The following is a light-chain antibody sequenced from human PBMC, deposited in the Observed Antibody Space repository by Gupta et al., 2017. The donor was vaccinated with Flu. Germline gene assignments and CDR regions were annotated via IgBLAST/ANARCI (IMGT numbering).Light chain of an antibody. CDR1: SSNIGSNY. CDR2: RNN. J-gene: IGLJ3*02. Sequence: QSVLTQPPSASGTPGQRVTISCSGRSSNIGSNYVYWYQQLPGTAPNLLIYRNNQRPSGVPDRFSGSKSGTSASLAISGLRSEDEADYYCAAWDDSRSGWVFGGGTKLTVL. V-gene: IGLV1-47*01. CDR3: AAWDDSRSGWV.